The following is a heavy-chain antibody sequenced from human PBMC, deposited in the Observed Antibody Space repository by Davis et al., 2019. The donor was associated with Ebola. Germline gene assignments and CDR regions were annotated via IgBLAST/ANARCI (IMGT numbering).Heavy chain of an antibody. J-gene: IGHJ3*02. V-gene: IGHV3-30*18. CDR1: GFTFSSYG. D-gene: IGHD3-10*01. CDR3: AKGPMYYYGSGSYYGNAFDI. CDR2: ISYDGSNK. Sequence: GESLKISCAASGFTFSSYGMHWVRQAPGKGLEWVAVISYDGSNKYYADSVKGRFTISRDNSKNTLYVQMNSLRAEDTAVYYCAKGPMYYYGSGSYYGNAFDIWGQGTMVSVSS.